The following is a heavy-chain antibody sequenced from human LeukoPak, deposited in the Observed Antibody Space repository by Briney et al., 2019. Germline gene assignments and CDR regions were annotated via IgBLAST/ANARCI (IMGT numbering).Heavy chain of an antibody. CDR2: ISGSGGRT. CDR3: AKDHDALVPAAQFDY. D-gene: IGHD2-2*01. Sequence: GGSLRLSCAASGFTFGSYAMSWVRQAPGKGLEWVSTISGSGGRTYYADSVKGRFTISRDNSNNTLSLQMTSLRAGDTAVYYCAKDHDALVPAAQFDYWGQGTLVTVSS. J-gene: IGHJ4*02. V-gene: IGHV3-23*01. CDR1: GFTFGSYA.